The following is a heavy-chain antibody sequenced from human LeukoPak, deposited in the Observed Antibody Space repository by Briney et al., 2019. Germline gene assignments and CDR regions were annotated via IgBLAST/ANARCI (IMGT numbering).Heavy chain of an antibody. CDR3: ARATDYGSGRYFFRHGMDV. V-gene: IGHV3-30*03. CDR2: VSYDGGSE. CDR1: GFTFSNYG. D-gene: IGHD3-10*01. J-gene: IGHJ6*02. Sequence: PGGSLRLSCAASGFTFSNYGMHWVRQAPGKGLEWVTVVSYDGGSEYYADSVKGRFTISRDNSKNTLYLQMSTLRAEDTAVYYCARATDYGSGRYFFRHGMDVWGQGTTVTVSS.